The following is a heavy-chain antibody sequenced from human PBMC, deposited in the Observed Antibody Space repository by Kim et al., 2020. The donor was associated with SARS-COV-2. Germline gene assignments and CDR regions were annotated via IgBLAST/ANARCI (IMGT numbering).Heavy chain of an antibody. J-gene: IGHJ4*02. CDR1: GFTFSSYG. V-gene: IGHV3-30*03. D-gene: IGHD2-21*02. CDR2: ISYDGSNK. Sequence: GGSLRLSCAASGFTFSSYGMHWVRQAPGKGLEWVAVISYDGSNKYYADSVKGRFTISRDNSKNTLYLQMNSLRAEDTAVYYCASGDGGNSDYWGQGTLVTVSS. CDR3: ASGDGGNSDY.